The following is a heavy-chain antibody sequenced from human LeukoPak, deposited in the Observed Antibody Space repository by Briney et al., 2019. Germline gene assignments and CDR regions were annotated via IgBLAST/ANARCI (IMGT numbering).Heavy chain of an antibody. Sequence: ASVKVSCKASGGTFGSFGISWVRQAAGQRLEWMGGIIPIFGTANYAQKFQGRVTITADESTNTAYMELRSLRSEDTAVYYCARLDEYSSSSRYYGMDVWGQGTTVTVSS. CDR1: GGTFGSFG. CDR3: ARLDEYSSSSRYYGMDV. CDR2: IIPIFGTA. D-gene: IGHD6-6*01. J-gene: IGHJ6*02. V-gene: IGHV1-69*13.